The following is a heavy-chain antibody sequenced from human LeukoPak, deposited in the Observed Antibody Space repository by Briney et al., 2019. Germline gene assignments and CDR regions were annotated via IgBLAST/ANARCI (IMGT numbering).Heavy chain of an antibody. CDR1: GYTFTGYY. D-gene: IGHD4-23*01. Sequence: AASVKVSCKASGYTFTGYYMHWVRQAPGQGLEWMGWINPNSGGTDYAQNFQGRVTLTRDTSLSTAYMELSRLGSDDTAVYFCARVLGGNSGIYYYYGMDVWGQGTTVTVSS. CDR3: ARVLGGNSGIYYYYGMDV. CDR2: INPNSGGT. V-gene: IGHV1-2*02. J-gene: IGHJ6*02.